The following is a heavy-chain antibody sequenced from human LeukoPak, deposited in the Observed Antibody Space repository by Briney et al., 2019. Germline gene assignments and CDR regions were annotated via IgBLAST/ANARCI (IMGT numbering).Heavy chain of an antibody. Sequence: PGGSLRLSCAASGFTFSSYSMNWVRQAPGKGLEWVSSISSSSSYIYYADSVKGRFTISRDNAKNSLYLQMNSLRAEDTAVYYCAKVGSSGWSPPYYFDYWGQGTLVTVSS. CDR1: GFTFSSYS. CDR3: AKVGSSGWSPPYYFDY. CDR2: ISSSSSYI. V-gene: IGHV3-21*01. D-gene: IGHD6-19*01. J-gene: IGHJ4*02.